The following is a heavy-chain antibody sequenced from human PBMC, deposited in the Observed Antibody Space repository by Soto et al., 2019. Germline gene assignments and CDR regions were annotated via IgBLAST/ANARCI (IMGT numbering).Heavy chain of an antibody. Sequence: EVQLVKSGGGLVKPGGSLRLSCAASGCTFSNAWMNWVRQAPGKGLEWVGRIKSKTDGGTTDYAAPVKGRFTISRDDSTNTLYLQMNSLKTEDTNVYYCTTASRVFGSRSYFYYWGQVTLVTVSS. J-gene: IGHJ4*02. CDR2: IKSKTDGGTT. CDR1: GCTFSNAW. D-gene: IGHD3-10*01. CDR3: TTASRVFGSRSYFYY. V-gene: IGHV3-15*07.